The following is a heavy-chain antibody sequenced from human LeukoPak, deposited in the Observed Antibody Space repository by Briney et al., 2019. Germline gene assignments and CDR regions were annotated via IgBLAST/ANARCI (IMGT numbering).Heavy chain of an antibody. V-gene: IGHV3-30*19. J-gene: IGHJ3*02. D-gene: IGHD3-22*01. CDR3: ARVFGYYYDSSGYDAFDI. CDR1: GFTFSSYG. Sequence: GGSLRLSCAASGFTFSSYGMHWVRQAPGKGLEWVAVISYDGSNKYYADSVKGRFTISRDNSKNALYLQMNSLRAEDTAVYYCARVFGYYYDSSGYDAFDIWGQGTMVTVSS. CDR2: ISYDGSNK.